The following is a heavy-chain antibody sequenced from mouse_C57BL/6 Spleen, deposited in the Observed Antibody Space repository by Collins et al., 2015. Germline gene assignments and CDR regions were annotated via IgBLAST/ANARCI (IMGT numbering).Heavy chain of an antibody. CDR3: TRGVY. V-gene: IGHV1-18*01. Sequence: PCKASGYTFTDYNMDWVKQSHGKSLEWIGDINPNNGGTIYNQKFKGKATLTADKSSSTAYMQLSSLTSEDSAVYFCTRGVYWGQGTTLTVSS. CDR1: GYTFTDYN. CDR2: INPNNGGT. J-gene: IGHJ2*01.